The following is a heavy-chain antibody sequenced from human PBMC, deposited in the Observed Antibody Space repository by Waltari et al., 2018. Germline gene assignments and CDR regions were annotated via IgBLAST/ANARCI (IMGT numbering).Heavy chain of an antibody. Sequence: EVQLVQSGAEVKKPGATEKISCKASGYTYTDYYLHWVQQAPGKGLEWVGRDDPEDGETIYAEKFQGRVTISADTSTDTAYMELSSLRSEDTAVYYCATVGIQVKRMDVWGKGTTVTVSS. D-gene: IGHD5-18*01. CDR1: GYTYTDYY. CDR3: ATVGIQVKRMDV. J-gene: IGHJ6*03. CDR2: DDPEDGET. V-gene: IGHV1-69-2*01.